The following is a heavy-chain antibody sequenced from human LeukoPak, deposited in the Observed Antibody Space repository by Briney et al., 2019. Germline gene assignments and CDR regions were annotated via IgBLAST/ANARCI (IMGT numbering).Heavy chain of an antibody. V-gene: IGHV3-33*06. CDR3: AKDESGALFDP. J-gene: IGHJ5*02. CDR1: GFNFKYYG. Sequence: GGSLRLSCATSGFNFKYYGMHWVRQAPGKGPEWVAALWNDGSSKFYANSVKGRFTVSRDISKNTLYLQMDNLRADDTAVYFCAKDESGALFDPWGQGTLVTVSS. D-gene: IGHD2-15*01. CDR2: LWNDGSSK.